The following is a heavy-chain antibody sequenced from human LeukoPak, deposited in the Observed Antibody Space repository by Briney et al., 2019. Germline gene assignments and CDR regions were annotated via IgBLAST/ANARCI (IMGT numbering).Heavy chain of an antibody. V-gene: IGHV3-7*01. D-gene: IGHD5-18*01. J-gene: IGHJ4*02. CDR1: GFTFSNYW. Sequence: GGSLRLSCAASGFTFSNYWMSWVRQAPGRGLEWVANIERDGSEKYYVDSVKGRFIISRDNAKNALYLQMNSLRVEGTAVYYCARDRGYFYWGQGTLVTVSS. CDR2: IERDGSEK. CDR3: ARDRGYFY.